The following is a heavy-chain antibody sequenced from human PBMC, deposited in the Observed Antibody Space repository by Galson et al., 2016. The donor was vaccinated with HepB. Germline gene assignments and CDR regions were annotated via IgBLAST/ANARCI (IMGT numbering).Heavy chain of an antibody. CDR3: ARVPTGFNYDRRDSPVSSFDVY. Sequence: SLRLSCAASGFSVRNFAMHWVRQAPGKGLAWLAVIPFDGNEKFYADIVRGRFTISRDNSDTTLYLQMSSLRPDYTALYYFARVPTGFNYDRRDSPVSSFDVYWGQGTLVSVSS. CDR2: IPFDGNEK. D-gene: IGHD3-16*01. V-gene: IGHV3-30*04. J-gene: IGHJ4*02. CDR1: GFSVRNFA.